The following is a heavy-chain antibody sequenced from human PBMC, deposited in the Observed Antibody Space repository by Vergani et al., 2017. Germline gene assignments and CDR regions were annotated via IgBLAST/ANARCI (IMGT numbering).Heavy chain of an antibody. CDR3: ARVGGYCTNGVCFGAFDI. D-gene: IGHD2-8*01. J-gene: IGHJ3*02. CDR2: IYYSGST. Sequence: QVQLQESGPGLVKPSQTLSLTCTVSGGSISSYYWSWIRQPPGKGLEWIGYIYYSGSTNYNPSLKSRVTISVDTSKNQFSLKLSSVTAADTAVYYCARVGGYCTNGVCFGAFDIWGQGTIDTVSS. V-gene: IGHV4-59*01. CDR1: GGSISSYY.